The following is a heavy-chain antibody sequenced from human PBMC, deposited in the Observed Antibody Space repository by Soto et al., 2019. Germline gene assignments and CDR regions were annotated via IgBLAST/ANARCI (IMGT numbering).Heavy chain of an antibody. J-gene: IGHJ6*02. CDR2: TTSSSIYK. Sequence: EVQLAESGGGLVKPGGSLRLSCAASGFTFSDYTMNWVRQAPGKGLEWLSSTTSSSIYKYYADSLEGRFTISRDNAKSSLYLQMNSLRAEDTAVYYCARVRREGIAIAQMDVWGQGTTVTVSS. CDR3: ARVRREGIAIAQMDV. D-gene: IGHD6-13*01. V-gene: IGHV3-21*02. CDR1: GFTFSDYT.